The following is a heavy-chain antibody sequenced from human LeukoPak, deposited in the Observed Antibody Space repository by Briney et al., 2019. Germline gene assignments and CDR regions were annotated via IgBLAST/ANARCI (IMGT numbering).Heavy chain of an antibody. J-gene: IGHJ4*02. Sequence: PGGSLRLSCAAAGFTFSNYAMTWVRQAPGKGLEWVSVIYSGGSTYYADSVKGRFTISRDNSKNTLYLQMNSLRAEDTAVYYCAGSGSYFDYWGQGTLVTVSS. CDR3: AGSGSYFDY. V-gene: IGHV3-53*01. CDR2: IYSGGST. D-gene: IGHD1-26*01. CDR1: GFTFSNYA.